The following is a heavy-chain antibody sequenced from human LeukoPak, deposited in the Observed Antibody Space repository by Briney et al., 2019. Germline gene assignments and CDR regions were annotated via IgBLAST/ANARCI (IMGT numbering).Heavy chain of an antibody. CDR2: ISYSGST. Sequence: PSQTLSLTCTVSGGSITSGHYYWSWIRQPPGKGLEWIGYISYSGSTYYDPSLKSRVTLSIDTSKNQFSLNLSSVTAADTAVYYCAGEEIWGQGTTVTVSS. V-gene: IGHV4-30-4*01. J-gene: IGHJ6*02. CDR1: GGSITSGHYY. CDR3: AGEEI.